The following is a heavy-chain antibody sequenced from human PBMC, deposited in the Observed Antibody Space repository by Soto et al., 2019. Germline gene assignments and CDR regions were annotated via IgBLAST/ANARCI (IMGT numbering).Heavy chain of an antibody. Sequence: RRLSCAGSGFTFSGYAMTWVRQAPGKGLEWVSVISTSGDRPDYADSVKGRFTISRDNSKNMLYLQMNSLRVEDTAIYYCAFKGTFHSPYWGHGTRVTFSS. CDR1: GFTFSGYA. D-gene: IGHD3-10*01. CDR3: AFKGTFHSPY. CDR2: ISTSGDRP. J-gene: IGHJ4*01. V-gene: IGHV3-23*01.